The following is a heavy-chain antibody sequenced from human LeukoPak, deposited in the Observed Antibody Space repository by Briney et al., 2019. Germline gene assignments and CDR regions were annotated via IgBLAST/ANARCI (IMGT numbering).Heavy chain of an antibody. CDR1: GFTFSSYG. D-gene: IGHD3-10*01. V-gene: IGHV3-30*18. CDR3: AKGQNLWFRGPYDAFDI. CDR2: ISYDGSNK. Sequence: GRSLRLSCAASGFTFSSYGMHWVRQAPGKGLEWVAVISYDGSNKYYADSVKGRFTISRDNSKNTLYLQMNSLRAEDTAVYYCAKGQNLWFRGPYDAFDIWGQGTMVTVSS. J-gene: IGHJ3*02.